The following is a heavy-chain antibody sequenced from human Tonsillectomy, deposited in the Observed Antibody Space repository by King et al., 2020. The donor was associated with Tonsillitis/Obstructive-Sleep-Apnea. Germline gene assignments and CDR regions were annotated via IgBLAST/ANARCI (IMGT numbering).Heavy chain of an antibody. CDR2: IYWDDDK. V-gene: IGHV2-5*02. CDR3: AHKSTRPLDSSISPNFSY. D-gene: IGHD3-22*01. CDR1: GFSLSTSGVG. Sequence: VTLKESGPTLVKPTQTLTLTCTFSGFSLSTSGVGVGWIRQPPGKALEWLALIYWDDDKRYSPSLKSRLTITKDTSKNQVVLTMTNMDPLDTATYYCAHKSTRPLDSSISPNFSYWGQGTLVTVSS. J-gene: IGHJ4*02.